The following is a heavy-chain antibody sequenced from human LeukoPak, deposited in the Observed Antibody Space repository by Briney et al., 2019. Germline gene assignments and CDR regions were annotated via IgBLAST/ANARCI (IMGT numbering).Heavy chain of an antibody. J-gene: IGHJ1*01. D-gene: IGHD3-22*01. CDR3: GRDQTYYVSSGYYYVTYLQH. Sequence: SETLSLTCTVSGASISSSYCTWIRQSAGEGLEWIGRMSSGGSTTYNPSFKGRVTMSLDTSKRQFSLNLSSVTAADTAVYYCGRDQTYYVSSGYYYVTYLQHWGQGILVTVSS. CDR1: GASISSSY. CDR2: MSSGGST. V-gene: IGHV4-4*07.